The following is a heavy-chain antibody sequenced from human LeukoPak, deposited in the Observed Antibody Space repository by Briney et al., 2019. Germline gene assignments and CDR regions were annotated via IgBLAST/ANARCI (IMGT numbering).Heavy chain of an antibody. V-gene: IGHV4-4*02. Sequence: SGTLSLTCGVSGGSITQTNYWTWVRPPPGKGLEWIGEVNLQGSTNYNPSLMGRVAISVDKSENHVSLQLTSVTAADTAVYYCAREGGPYRPLDYSGQGTLVTVSS. CDR1: GGSITQTNY. J-gene: IGHJ4*02. CDR3: AREGGPYRPLDY. CDR2: VNLQGST.